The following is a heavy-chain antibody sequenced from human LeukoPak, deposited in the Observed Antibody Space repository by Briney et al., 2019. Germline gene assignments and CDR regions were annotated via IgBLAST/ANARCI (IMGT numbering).Heavy chain of an antibody. Sequence: GGSLRLSCAASGFTFSSYSMNWVRQAPGKGLEWVSYISSSSTIYYADSVKGRFTISRDNAKNSLYLQMNSLRAEDTAVYYCARGDTIFGVVILYDYWGQGTLVTVSS. CDR2: ISSSSTI. V-gene: IGHV3-48*04. CDR3: ARGDTIFGVVILYDY. CDR1: GFTFSSYS. D-gene: IGHD3-3*01. J-gene: IGHJ4*02.